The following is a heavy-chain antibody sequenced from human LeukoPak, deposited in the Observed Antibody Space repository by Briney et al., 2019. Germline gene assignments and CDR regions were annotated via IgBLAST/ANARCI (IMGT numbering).Heavy chain of an antibody. V-gene: IGHV3-74*01. Sequence: GGSLRLSCAASGFTFSSYWMHWVRQAPGKGLVWVSRIISDGSSTSYADSVKGRFTISRDNAKNTLYLQMNSLRAEDTAVYYCARDPILTGYYSYFDYWGQGTLVTVSS. CDR1: GFTFSSYW. D-gene: IGHD3-9*01. CDR3: ARDPILTGYYSYFDY. CDR2: IISDGSST. J-gene: IGHJ4*02.